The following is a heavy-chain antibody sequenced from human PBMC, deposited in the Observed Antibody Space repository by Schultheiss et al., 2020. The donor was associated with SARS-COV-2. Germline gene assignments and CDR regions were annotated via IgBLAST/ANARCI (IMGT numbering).Heavy chain of an antibody. CDR2: INPNSGGT. CDR1: GGTFSSYA. J-gene: IGHJ4*02. Sequence: ASVKVSCKASGGTFSSYAISWVRQAPGQGLEWMGWINPNSGGTNYAQKFQGRVTMTRDTSISTAYMELSRLRSDDTAVYYCARDGGNWGSGYFDYWGQGTLVTVSS. V-gene: IGHV1-2*02. D-gene: IGHD7-27*01. CDR3: ARDGGNWGSGYFDY.